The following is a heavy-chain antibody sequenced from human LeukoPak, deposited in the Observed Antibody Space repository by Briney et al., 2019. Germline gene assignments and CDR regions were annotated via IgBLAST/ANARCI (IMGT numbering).Heavy chain of an antibody. CDR2: INHSGST. Sequence: PSETLSLTCTVSGGSISSGGYYWSWIRQPPGKGLEWIGEINHSGSTNYNPSLKSRVTISVDTSKNQFSLKLCSVTAADTAVYYCARGTVTSPVDYWGQGTLVTVSS. CDR1: GGSISSGGYY. V-gene: IGHV4-39*07. D-gene: IGHD4-11*01. J-gene: IGHJ4*02. CDR3: ARGTVTSPVDY.